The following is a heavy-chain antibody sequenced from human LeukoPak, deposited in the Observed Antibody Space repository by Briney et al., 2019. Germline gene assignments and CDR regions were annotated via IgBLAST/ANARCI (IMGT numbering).Heavy chain of an antibody. CDR2: ISSSGRTI. J-gene: IGHJ4*02. CDR1: GFTFSSYE. CDR3: ARVPGIIDY. D-gene: IGHD1-14*01. Sequence: GGSLRLSCAASGFTFSSYEFNWVRQAPGKGLEWVSYISSSGRTIFYADSVKGRFTISRDNAKNSLYLQMNSLRAEDTALYYCARVPGIIDYWGQGTLVTVSS. V-gene: IGHV3-48*03.